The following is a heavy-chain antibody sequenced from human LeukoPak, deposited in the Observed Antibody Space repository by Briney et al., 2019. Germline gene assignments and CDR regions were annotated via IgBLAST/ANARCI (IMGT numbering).Heavy chain of an antibody. CDR3: ARGPYSSGWYGWFDP. CDR1: GFTFVSSW. CDR2: IKQDGSEK. D-gene: IGHD6-19*01. Sequence: PGGSLRLSCAASGFTFVSSWMSWVRQAPGKGLEWVANIKQDGSEKYYVDSLKGRFTISRDNAKNSLYLQMNSLRAEDTAVYYCARGPYSSGWYGWFDPWGQGTLVTVSS. V-gene: IGHV3-7*01. J-gene: IGHJ5*02.